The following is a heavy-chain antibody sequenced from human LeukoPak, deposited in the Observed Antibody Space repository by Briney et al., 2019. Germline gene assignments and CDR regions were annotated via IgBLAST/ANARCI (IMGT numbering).Heavy chain of an antibody. J-gene: IGHJ4*02. D-gene: IGHD1-26*01. CDR2: IIPILGIA. CDR1: GGTLSSYA. Sequence: SVKVSCKASGGTLSSYAISWVRQAPGQGLEWMGRIIPILGIANYAQKFQGRVTITADKSTSTAYMELSSLRSEDTAVYYCARDHSRWELLPDYWGQGTLVTVSS. CDR3: ARDHSRWELLPDY. V-gene: IGHV1-69*04.